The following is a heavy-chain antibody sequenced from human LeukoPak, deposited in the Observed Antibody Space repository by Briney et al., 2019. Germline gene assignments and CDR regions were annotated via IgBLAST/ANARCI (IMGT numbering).Heavy chain of an antibody. CDR3: ARAPGNDYYPYYYMDV. J-gene: IGHJ6*03. CDR2: IYYSGST. V-gene: IGHV4-59*01. CDR1: GGSISSYY. Sequence: SSETLSLTCTVSGGSISSYYWSWIRQTPGKGLEWIGYIYYSGSTNYNPSLKSRVTISVDTSKNQFSLKVNSVTAADTAVYYCARAPGNDYYPYYYMDVWGKGTTVTVSS. D-gene: IGHD4/OR15-4a*01.